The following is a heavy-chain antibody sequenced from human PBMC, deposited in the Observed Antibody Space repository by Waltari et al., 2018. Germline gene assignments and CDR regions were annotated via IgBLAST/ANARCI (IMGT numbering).Heavy chain of an antibody. Sequence: QVQLQESGPGLVKPSPTLSLTCTVSSGSISSGDYYWSWIRQPPGKGLEWIGYIYYSGSTYYTPSLKSRVTISVDTSKNQFSLKLSSVTAADTAFYYCAREVGGHYCDYWGQGTLVTVSS. CDR3: AREVGGHYCDY. CDR1: SGSISSGDYY. CDR2: IYYSGST. D-gene: IGHD3-3*02. V-gene: IGHV4-30-4*08. J-gene: IGHJ4*02.